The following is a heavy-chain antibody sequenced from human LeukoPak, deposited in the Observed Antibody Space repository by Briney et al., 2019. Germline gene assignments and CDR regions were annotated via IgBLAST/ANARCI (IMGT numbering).Heavy chain of an antibody. CDR3: ARAGRYDFWSGFASP. CDR1: GGTFSSYA. CDR2: IIPIFGTS. V-gene: IGHV1-69*13. J-gene: IGHJ5*02. D-gene: IGHD3-3*01. Sequence: GASAKVSCKASGGTFSSYAISWVRQAPGQGLEWMGGIIPIFGTSNYAQKFQGRVTITADESTSTAYMELSSLRSEDTAVYYCARAGRYDFWSGFASPWGQGTLVTVSS.